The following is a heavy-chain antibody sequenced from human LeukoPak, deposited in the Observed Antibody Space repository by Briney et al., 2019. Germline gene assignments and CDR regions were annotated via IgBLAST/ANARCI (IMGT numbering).Heavy chain of an antibody. D-gene: IGHD4-23*01. V-gene: IGHV3-49*04. Sequence: GGSLRLSCTASGFTFGDYAMSWVRQAPGKGLEWVGFIRSKAYGGTTEYAASVKGRFTISRDDSKSIAYLQMNILKTEDTAVYYCTRDQTTVVTPYGMDVWGQGTTVTVSS. CDR3: TRDQTTVVTPYGMDV. J-gene: IGHJ6*02. CDR2: IRSKAYGGTT. CDR1: GFTFGDYA.